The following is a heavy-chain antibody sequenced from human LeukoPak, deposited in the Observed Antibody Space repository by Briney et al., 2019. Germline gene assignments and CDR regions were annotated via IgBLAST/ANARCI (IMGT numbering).Heavy chain of an antibody. CDR2: IYTSGST. V-gene: IGHV4-61*02. CDR3: ARHHDFWSGDPPGFYYMAA. J-gene: IGHJ6*03. CDR1: GGPISSGSYY. Sequence: SETLSLTCTVSGGPISSGSYYWSWIRQPAGKGLEWIGRIYTSGSTNYNPSLKSRVTISVDTSKNQFSLKLSSVTAADTAVYYCARHHDFWSGDPPGFYYMAAWGKGTTVTVSS. D-gene: IGHD3-3*01.